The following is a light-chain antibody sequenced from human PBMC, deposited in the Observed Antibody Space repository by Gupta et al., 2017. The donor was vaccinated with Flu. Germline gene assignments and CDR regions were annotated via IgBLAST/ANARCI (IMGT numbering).Light chain of an antibody. CDR3: QQYGGS. Sequence: EIVLTQSPGTLSLSPGERATLSCRASQSVSSSYLAWYQQKPGQAPRLLIYGASSRATGIPDRVSGSGYGTDFTRTSRRLEPEDFEGYDGQQYGGSFGQGTKLEIK. CDR2: GAS. CDR1: QSVSSSY. V-gene: IGKV3-20*01. J-gene: IGKJ2*03.